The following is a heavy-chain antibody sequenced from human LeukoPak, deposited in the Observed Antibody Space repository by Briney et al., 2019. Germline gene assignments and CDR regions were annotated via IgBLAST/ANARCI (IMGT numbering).Heavy chain of an antibody. CDR3: ARVGGGSDPYFAMDV. Sequence: SETLSLTCAVYGGSFSGYYWSWIRQPPGKGLEWIGEINHSGSTNYNPSLKSRVTISVDTSKNQFSLKVNSVTAADTAGYYCARVGGGSDPYFAMDVWGQGTTVPVSS. CDR1: GGSFSGYY. D-gene: IGHD2-15*01. V-gene: IGHV4-34*01. J-gene: IGHJ6*02. CDR2: INHSGST.